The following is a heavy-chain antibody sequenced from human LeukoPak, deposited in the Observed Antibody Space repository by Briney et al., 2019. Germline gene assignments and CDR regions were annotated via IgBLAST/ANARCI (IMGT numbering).Heavy chain of an antibody. CDR2: ISNSGATI. D-gene: IGHD3-10*01. J-gene: IGHJ4*02. V-gene: IGHV3-48*02. Sequence: GGSLRLSCTAASQVTFSSYSMNWVRQAPGKGLEWVAYISNSGATINYADSVKGRFTISRDNAKKSVYLQMNSLRDEDTALYYCARDGGYWGQGILVTVSS. CDR3: ARDGGY. CDR1: QVTFSSYS.